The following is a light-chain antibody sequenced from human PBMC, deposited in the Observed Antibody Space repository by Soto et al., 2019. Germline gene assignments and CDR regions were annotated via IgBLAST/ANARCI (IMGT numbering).Light chain of an antibody. CDR3: QQRYTTPRT. V-gene: IGKV1-39*01. CDR1: QSISSS. Sequence: DIQMTQSPSSLSASVGDRVTITCRASQSISSSLNWYQQKPGTAPKFLIYSTAGLHSGVPTRFSGRGSGTHFTLTISSLQPEDFATYYCQQRYTTPRTFGQGTRLEIK. J-gene: IGKJ5*01. CDR2: STA.